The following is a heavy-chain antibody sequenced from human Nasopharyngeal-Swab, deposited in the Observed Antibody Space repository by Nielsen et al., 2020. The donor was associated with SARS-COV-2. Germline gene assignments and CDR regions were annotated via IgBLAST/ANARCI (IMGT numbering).Heavy chain of an antibody. D-gene: IGHD3-3*01. CDR2: MNPNSGNT. CDR1: GYTFTSYD. J-gene: IGHJ6*02. Sequence: ASVKVSCKASGYTFTSYDINWARQATGQGLEWMGWMNPNSGNTGYAQKFQGRVTMTRNTSISTAYMELSSLRSEDTAVYYCARTFYDFWSGYRYGMDVWGQGTTVTVSS. CDR3: ARTFYDFWSGYRYGMDV. V-gene: IGHV1-8*01.